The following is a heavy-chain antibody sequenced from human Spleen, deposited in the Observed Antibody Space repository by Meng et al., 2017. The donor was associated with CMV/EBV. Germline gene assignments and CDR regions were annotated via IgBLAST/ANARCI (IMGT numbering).Heavy chain of an antibody. Sequence: SETLSLTCFVSGGSVSSGSYYWSWIRQSPEKGLEWIGYIFYIGTTSYNPSLKSRVTISIDTSKNQFSLRLSSVTSADTAVYYCARAEGGHPPWGVDYGMDVWGQGTTVTVSS. V-gene: IGHV4-61*01. J-gene: IGHJ6*02. D-gene: IGHD2-15*01. CDR2: IFYIGTT. CDR3: ARAEGGHPPWGVDYGMDV. CDR1: GGSVSSGSYY.